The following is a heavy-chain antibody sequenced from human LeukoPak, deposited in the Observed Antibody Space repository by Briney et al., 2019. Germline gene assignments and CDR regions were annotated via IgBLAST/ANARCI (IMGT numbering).Heavy chain of an antibody. D-gene: IGHD2-2*01. J-gene: IGHJ4*02. CDR2: ISWNSGSI. Sequence: PGGSLRLSCAASGFTFSSYAMSWVRQAPGKGLEWVSGISWNSGSIAYADSVKGRFTISRDNAKNSLYLQMNSLRAEDTALYYCAKGYCSSTSCLWIYWGQGTLVTVSS. CDR3: AKGYCSSTSCLWIY. V-gene: IGHV3-9*01. CDR1: GFTFSSYA.